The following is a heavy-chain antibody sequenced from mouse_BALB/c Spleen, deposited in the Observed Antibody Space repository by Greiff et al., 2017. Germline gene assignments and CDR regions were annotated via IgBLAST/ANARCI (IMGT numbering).Heavy chain of an antibody. J-gene: IGHJ3*01. CDR2: ISSGGGST. Sequence: EVQLVESGGGLVKPGGSLKLSCAASGFAFSSYDMSWVRQTPEKRLEWVAYISSGGGSTYYPDTVKGRFTISRDNAKNTLYLQMSSLKSEDTAMYYCARHLTGTRFAYWGQGTLVTVSA. CDR3: ARHLTGTRFAY. CDR1: GFAFSSYD. V-gene: IGHV5-12-1*01. D-gene: IGHD4-1*01.